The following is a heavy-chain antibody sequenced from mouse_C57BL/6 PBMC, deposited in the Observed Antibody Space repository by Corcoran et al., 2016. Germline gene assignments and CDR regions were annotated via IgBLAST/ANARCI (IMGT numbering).Heavy chain of an antibody. CDR3: ARWGVTVVGTDYAMDY. CDR1: GYTFTTYG. V-gene: IGHV9-3*01. CDR2: INTYSGVP. J-gene: IGHJ4*01. D-gene: IGHD1-1*01. Sequence: QIQLVQSGPELKKPGETVKISCKASGYTFTTYGMSWVKQAPGKGLKWMGWINTYSGVPTYADDFKGRFAFSLETSASTAYLQINNPKNEDTATYFCARWGVTVVGTDYAMDYWGQGTSVTVSS.